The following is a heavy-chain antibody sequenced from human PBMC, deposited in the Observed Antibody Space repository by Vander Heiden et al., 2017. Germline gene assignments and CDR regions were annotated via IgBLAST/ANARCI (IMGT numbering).Heavy chain of an antibody. Sequence: EVQLVESGGGLVQPGGSRRLSCAASGFTFSHYFIHWVRQAPGKGRVWVSNINGDGSTTNYADSVKGRFTISRDNAKNTLYLQMNNLRAEDTAVYYCARGNYGMDVWGQGTTVTVS. CDR2: INGDGSTT. CDR3: ARGNYGMDV. CDR1: GFTFSHYF. V-gene: IGHV3-74*01. J-gene: IGHJ6*02.